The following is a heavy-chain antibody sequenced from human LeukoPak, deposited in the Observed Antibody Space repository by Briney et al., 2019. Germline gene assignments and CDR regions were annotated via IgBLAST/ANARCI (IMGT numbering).Heavy chain of an antibody. CDR2: ISTSSSYI. J-gene: IGHJ4*02. CDR1: GFTFSRNS. CDR3: ARDRYFDY. Sequence: GGSLRLSCAASGFTFSRNSMNWVRQAPGKGLEWVSSISTSSSYIYYADSVKGRFTISRDNAKNSLYLQMNSLRAEDMAVYYCARDRYFDYWGQGTLVTVSS. V-gene: IGHV3-21*01.